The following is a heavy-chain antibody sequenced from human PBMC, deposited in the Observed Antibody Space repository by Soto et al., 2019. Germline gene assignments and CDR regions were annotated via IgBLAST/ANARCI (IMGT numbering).Heavy chain of an antibody. J-gene: IGHJ5*02. CDR3: TRPCRYCNGGGPGNWFDP. D-gene: IGHD2-8*02. Sequence: QVQLVESGGGLVKPGRSLRLSCAASGLTFGDYDMRWIRQAPGKGLEWVSYISNGGSSIYYADSVKGRFTISRDNAKRSVFLQMNSLRAEDTAVYYCTRPCRYCNGGGPGNWFDPWGQGTLVTVSS. CDR2: ISNGGSSI. V-gene: IGHV3-11*01. CDR1: GLTFGDYD.